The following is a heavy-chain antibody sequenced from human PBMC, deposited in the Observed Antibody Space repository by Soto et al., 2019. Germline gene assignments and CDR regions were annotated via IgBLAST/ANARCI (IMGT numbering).Heavy chain of an antibody. CDR3: ARXRYNXDSXPXX. CDR2: IWYDGSNK. CDR1: GFTFSSYG. J-gene: IGHJ4*02. V-gene: IGHV3-33*01. D-gene: IGHD3-22*01. Sequence: PGGSLRLSCAASGFTFSSYGMHWVRQAPGKGLEWVAVIWYDGSNKYYADSVKGRFTISRDNSKNTLYLQMNSLRAEDTAVYYCARXRYNXDSXPXXXGQXTXVTVYS.